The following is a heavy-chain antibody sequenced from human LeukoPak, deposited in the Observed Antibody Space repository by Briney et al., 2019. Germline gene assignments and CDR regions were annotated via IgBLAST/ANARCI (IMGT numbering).Heavy chain of an antibody. CDR2: ISSSGSTI. J-gene: IGHJ4*02. V-gene: IGHV3-11*04. D-gene: IGHD6-19*01. CDR3: ARVMSGWSEYYFDY. Sequence: GGSLRLSCAASGFTFSDYYMSWIRQAPEKGLEWVSYISSSGSTIYYADSVKGRFTISRDNAKNSLYLQMNSLRAEDTAVYYCARVMSGWSEYYFDYWGQGTLVTVSS. CDR1: GFTFSDYY.